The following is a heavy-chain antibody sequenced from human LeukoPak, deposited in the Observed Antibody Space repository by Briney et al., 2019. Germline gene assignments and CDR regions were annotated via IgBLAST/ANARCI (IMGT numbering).Heavy chain of an antibody. V-gene: IGHV3-21*04. CDR2: ISSSSSYI. J-gene: IGHJ5*02. CDR1: GSTFSSYS. D-gene: IGHD2-2*01. CDR3: AKVVPALGFDP. Sequence: GGSLRLSCAASGSTFSSYSMNWVRQAPGKGLEWVSSISSSSSYIYYADSVKGRFTISRDNAKNSLYLQMNSLRAEDTAVYYCAKVVPALGFDPWGQGTLVTVSS.